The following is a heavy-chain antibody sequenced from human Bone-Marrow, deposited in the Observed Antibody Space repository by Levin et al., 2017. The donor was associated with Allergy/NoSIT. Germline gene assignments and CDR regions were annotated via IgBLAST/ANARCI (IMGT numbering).Heavy chain of an antibody. V-gene: IGHV3-23*01. J-gene: IGHJ4*02. Sequence: GGSLRLSCAASGFTFSSYAMSWVRQTPGKGLEWVSTISGSGGSTYYADSVKGRFTISRDNSKNTLYLQMNSLRAEDTAVYYCAKYYDSSGYYYFDYWGQGTLVTVSS. CDR1: GFTFSSYA. CDR2: ISGSGGST. D-gene: IGHD3-22*01. CDR3: AKYYDSSGYYYFDY.